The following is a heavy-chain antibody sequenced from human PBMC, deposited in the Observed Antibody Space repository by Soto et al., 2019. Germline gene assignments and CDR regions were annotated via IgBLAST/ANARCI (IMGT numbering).Heavy chain of an antibody. D-gene: IGHD3-9*01. CDR3: ARRYFDWLLNRNYYYYGMDV. CDR1: GGTFSSYA. V-gene: IGHV1-69*13. CDR2: IIPIFGTA. J-gene: IGHJ6*02. Sequence: ASVKVSCKASGGTFSSYAISWVRQAPGQGLEWMGGIIPIFGTANYAQKFQGRVTITADESTSTAYMELSSLRSEDTAVYYCARRYFDWLLNRNYYYYGMDVWGQGTTVTVSS.